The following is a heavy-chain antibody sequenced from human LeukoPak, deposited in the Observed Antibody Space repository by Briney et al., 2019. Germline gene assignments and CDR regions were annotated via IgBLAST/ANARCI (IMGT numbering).Heavy chain of an antibody. CDR3: ARLTLTKVY. Sequence: GGSLRLSCAASGFTVSSSYWGWVRQAPGKGLEWVSVVYGGRSTYYADSVRGRFTISRDNSKNTLYLQMNSLRVEDTAVYYCARLTLTKVYWGQGTLVTVSS. CDR1: GFTVSSSY. D-gene: IGHD4-11*01. J-gene: IGHJ4*02. CDR2: VYGGRST. V-gene: IGHV3-53*01.